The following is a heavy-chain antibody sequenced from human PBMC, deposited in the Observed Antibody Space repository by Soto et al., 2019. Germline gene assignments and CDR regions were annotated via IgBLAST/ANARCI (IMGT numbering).Heavy chain of an antibody. J-gene: IGHJ6*02. CDR1: GGNIGSGDYY. D-gene: IGHD3-16*02. V-gene: IGHV4-30-4*01. CDR3: ARDYPSWDYYYGMDV. CDR2: IYYSGAT. Sequence: PSETQSLTSTVSGGNIGSGDYYWSWIRQPPGKGLEWIGYIYYSGATYYNPSLKSRVTISVDTSKNQFSLKLSSVTAADTAVYYCARDYPSWDYYYGMDVWGQGTTVTVSS.